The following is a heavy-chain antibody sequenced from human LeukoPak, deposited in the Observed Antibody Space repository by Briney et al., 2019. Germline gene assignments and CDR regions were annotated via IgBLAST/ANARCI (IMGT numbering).Heavy chain of an antibody. CDR2: IKQDGSEK. CDR3: ARESYYYDSSGYPGY. D-gene: IGHD3-22*01. CDR1: GFTFSSYS. Sequence: PGESLRLSCAASGFTFSSYSMNWVRQAPGKGLEWVANIKQDGSEKYYVDSVKGRFTISRDNAKNSLYLQMNSLRAEDTAVYYCARESYYYDSSGYPGYWGQGTLVTASS. V-gene: IGHV3-7*05. J-gene: IGHJ4*02.